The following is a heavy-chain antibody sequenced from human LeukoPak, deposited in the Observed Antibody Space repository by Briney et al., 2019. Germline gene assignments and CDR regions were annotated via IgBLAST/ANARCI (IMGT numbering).Heavy chain of an antibody. CDR3: ARLWLLNLDK. V-gene: IGHV4-4*02. J-gene: IGHJ4*02. Sequence: SETLSLTCGVSGGSISNTNWWSWVRQPPGKGLEWIGDMYHSGSTKYNPSLKSRVTISVDKSKNQFSLKLSSVTAADTAVYYCARLWLLNLDKWGQGTLVTVSS. CDR1: GGSISNTNW. CDR2: MYHSGST. D-gene: IGHD6-19*01.